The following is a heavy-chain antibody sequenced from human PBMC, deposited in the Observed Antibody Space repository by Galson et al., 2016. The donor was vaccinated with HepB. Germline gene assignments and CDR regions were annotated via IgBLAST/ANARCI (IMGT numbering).Heavy chain of an antibody. CDR2: ISASGPIT. CDR1: GFTFTSHS. D-gene: IGHD2-8*01. Sequence: SLRLSCAATGFTFTSHSMSWVRQAPGKGLEWVSGISASGPITHYADSVKGRFTISRDNSKNTLYLQMNSLRAEDTAVYYCAKCLIGGCYGMDVWGQGTTVTVSS. V-gene: IGHV3-23*01. CDR3: AKCLIGGCYGMDV. J-gene: IGHJ6*02.